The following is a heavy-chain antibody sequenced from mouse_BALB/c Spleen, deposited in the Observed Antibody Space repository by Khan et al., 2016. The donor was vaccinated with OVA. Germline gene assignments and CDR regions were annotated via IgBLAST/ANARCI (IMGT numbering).Heavy chain of an antibody. CDR1: GYTFTNYG. CDR3: ARSWWLVPAMDY. V-gene: IGHV9-3*02. J-gene: IGHJ4*01. CDR2: INTNTGEP. D-gene: IGHD2-3*01. Sequence: QIQLVQSGPELKKPGETVKISCKASGYTFTNYGMNWVKQAPGKVLKWMGWINTNTGEPTYAEEFKGRFAFSLETSASTAYLQINNLKNEDTATYVCARSWWLVPAMDYWGQGTAVTVSS.